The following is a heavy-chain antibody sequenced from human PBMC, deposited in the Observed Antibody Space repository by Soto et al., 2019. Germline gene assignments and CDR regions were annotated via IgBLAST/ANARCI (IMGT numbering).Heavy chain of an antibody. CDR3: ARVMSIAARPYYYYGMDV. J-gene: IGHJ6*02. CDR1: GGTFSSYA. CDR2: IIPIFGTA. V-gene: IGHV1-69*06. D-gene: IGHD6-6*01. Sequence: QVQLVQSGAEVKKPGSSVQVSCKASGGTFSSYAISWVRQAPGQGLEWMGGIIPIFGTANYAQKFQGRVTITADKSTSTAYMELSSLRSEDTAVYYCARVMSIAARPYYYYGMDVWGQGTTVTVSS.